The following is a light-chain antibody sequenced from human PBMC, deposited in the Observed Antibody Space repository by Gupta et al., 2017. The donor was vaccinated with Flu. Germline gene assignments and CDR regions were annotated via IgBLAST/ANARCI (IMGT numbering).Light chain of an antibody. V-gene: IGKV3-15*01. Sequence: PATLSGSPGERATLSCRASQSVSSNLAWYQQKPGQAPRLLIYGASTRATGIPAKFSGSGSGTEFTLTISSLQSEDFAVYYCQQYNNWLRTFGQGTKVEIK. CDR2: GAS. CDR1: QSVSSN. CDR3: QQYNNWLRT. J-gene: IGKJ1*01.